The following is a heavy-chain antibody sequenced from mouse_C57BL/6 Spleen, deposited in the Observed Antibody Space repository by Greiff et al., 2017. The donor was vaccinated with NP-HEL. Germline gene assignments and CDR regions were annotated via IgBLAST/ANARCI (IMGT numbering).Heavy chain of an antibody. D-gene: IGHD1-1*01. Sequence: QVQLKESGAELVQPGASVKLSCKASGYTFTSYWMQWVKQRPGQGLEWIGEIDPSDSYTNYNQKFKGKATLTVDTSSSTAYMQLSSLTSEDSSVYYCARKDYYGSSYGYFDYWGQGTTLTVSS. J-gene: IGHJ2*01. CDR3: ARKDYYGSSYGYFDY. CDR1: GYTFTSYW. CDR2: IDPSDSYT. V-gene: IGHV1-50*01.